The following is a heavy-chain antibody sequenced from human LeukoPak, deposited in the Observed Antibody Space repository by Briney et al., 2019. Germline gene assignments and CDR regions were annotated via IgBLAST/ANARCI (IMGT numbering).Heavy chain of an antibody. CDR1: GFTFSSYA. D-gene: IGHD3-10*01. CDR2: ISSNGGST. J-gene: IGHJ3*02. CDR3: ARANLWFGDAFDI. Sequence: GGSLRLSCSASGFTFSSYAMHWVRQAPGKGLEYVSAISSNGGSTYYADSVKGRFTISRDNAKNSLYLQMNSLRAEDTAVYYCARANLWFGDAFDIWGQGTMVTVSS. V-gene: IGHV3-64*04.